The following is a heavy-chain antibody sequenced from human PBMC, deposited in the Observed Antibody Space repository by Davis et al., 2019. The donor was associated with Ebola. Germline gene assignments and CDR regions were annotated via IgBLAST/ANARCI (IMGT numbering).Heavy chain of an antibody. Sequence: GESLKISCAASGFTFSSYAMHWVRQAPGKGLVWVSRINSDGSSISYADSVKGRFTISRDNAKNSLYLQMNSLRAEDTAVYYCARGADFWSGYYPFDYWGQGTLVTVSS. J-gene: IGHJ4*02. CDR2: INSDGSSI. D-gene: IGHD3-3*01. CDR1: GFTFSSYA. V-gene: IGHV3-74*01. CDR3: ARGADFWSGYYPFDY.